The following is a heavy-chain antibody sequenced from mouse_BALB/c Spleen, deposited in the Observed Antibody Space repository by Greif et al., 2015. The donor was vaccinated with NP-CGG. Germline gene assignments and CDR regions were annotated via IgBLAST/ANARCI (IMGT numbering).Heavy chain of an antibody. Sequence: LVESGASMKISCKSSGYSFTGYTMNWVKQSHGKNLEWIGLINPYNGGTSYNQKFKGKATLTVDKSSSTAYMELLSLTSEDSAVYYCARNYGNYYAMDYWGQGTSVTVSS. D-gene: IGHD2-1*01. J-gene: IGHJ4*01. CDR2: INPYNGGT. CDR1: GYSFTGYT. V-gene: IGHV1-26*01. CDR3: ARNYGNYYAMDY.